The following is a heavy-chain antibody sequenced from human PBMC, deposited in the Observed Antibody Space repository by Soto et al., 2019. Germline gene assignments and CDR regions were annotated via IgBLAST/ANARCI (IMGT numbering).Heavy chain of an antibody. V-gene: IGHV3-13*01. J-gene: IGHJ6*02. CDR1: GFSFSSYD. CDR2: IGADGDT. Sequence: EVQLVESGGGLVQTGGSLRLSCEGSGFSFSSYDMHWVRQAAGKRLEWVAAIGADGDTYYSDSVKGRLTISRENTKNSLYLQMNSLRTGGTSVYHCAKARLYYYYGMDVWGQGTMVTVSS. CDR3: AKARLYYYYGMDV.